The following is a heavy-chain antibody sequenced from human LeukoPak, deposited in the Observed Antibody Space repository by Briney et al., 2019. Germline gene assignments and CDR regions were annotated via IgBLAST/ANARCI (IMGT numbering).Heavy chain of an antibody. CDR3: TKDRSGTVQGSFGMDV. CDR2: ISHHAIHK. CDR1: GFTFNNYA. Sequence: GGSLRLSCAVSGFTFNNYAVHWVRQAPGQGLEWVAVISHHAIHKYYADSVKGRFTISRDSSKNTVSLQMNSLRGEDTAVYYCTKDRSGTVQGSFGMDVWGQGTTVTVSS. D-gene: IGHD3-10*01. V-gene: IGHV3-30*04. J-gene: IGHJ6*02.